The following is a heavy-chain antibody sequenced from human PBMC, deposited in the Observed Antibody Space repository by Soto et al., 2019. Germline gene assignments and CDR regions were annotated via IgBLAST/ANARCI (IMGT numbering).Heavy chain of an antibody. J-gene: IGHJ6*02. V-gene: IGHV3-48*02. Sequence: GGSLRLSCAASGFTFSSYSMNWVRQAPGKGLEWVSYISSSSSTIYYADSVKGRFTISRDNAKNSLYLQMNSLRDEDTAVYYCARAENYDFWGGYHYYYYGMDVWGQGTTVTVSS. CDR3: ARAENYDFWGGYHYYYYGMDV. CDR2: ISSSSSTI. D-gene: IGHD3-3*01. CDR1: GFTFSSYS.